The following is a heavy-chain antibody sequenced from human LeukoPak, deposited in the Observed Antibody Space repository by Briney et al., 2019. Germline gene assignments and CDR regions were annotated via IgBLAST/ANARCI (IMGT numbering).Heavy chain of an antibody. J-gene: IGHJ4*02. CDR2: IYYSGST. V-gene: IGHV4-59*01. D-gene: IGHD2-15*01. Sequence: PSETLSLTCTVSGGSISSYYWSWIRQPPGKGLEWIGYIYYSGSTNYNPSLKSRVTISVDTSKNQFSLKLSSVTAADTAVYYCARDLLGANFDYWGQGTLVTVSS. CDR1: GGSISSYY. CDR3: ARDLLGANFDY.